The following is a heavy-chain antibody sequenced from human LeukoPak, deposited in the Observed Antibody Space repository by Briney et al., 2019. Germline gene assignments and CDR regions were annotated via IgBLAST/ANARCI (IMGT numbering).Heavy chain of an antibody. CDR2: IWYDGNNK. V-gene: IGHV3-33*01. J-gene: IGHJ6*02. CDR1: GFTFSSYG. D-gene: IGHD3-10*01. CDR3: ARAITMVRGVPYYGMDV. Sequence: HPGRSLRLSCAASGFTFSSYGMHWVRQAPGKGLEWVAVIWYDGNNKYYADSVKGRFTISRDNSKNTLYLQMNSLRAEDTAVYYCARAITMVRGVPYYGMDVWGQGTTVTVSS.